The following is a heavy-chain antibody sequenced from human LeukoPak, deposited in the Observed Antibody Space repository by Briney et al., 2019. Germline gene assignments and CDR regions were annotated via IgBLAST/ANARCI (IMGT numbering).Heavy chain of an antibody. Sequence: GESLKISCKTSGFTFTTYWIGWVRQMPGKVLEWMGIIYPGDSDTIYSPSLEGQVTISVDKSISTAYLQWNTLKASDTAMYFCTRLKAGSRYRSPRDYWGQGTLVTVSS. CDR2: IYPGDSDT. V-gene: IGHV5-51*01. CDR1: GFTFTTYW. J-gene: IGHJ4*02. CDR3: TRLKAGSRYRSPRDY. D-gene: IGHD3-16*02.